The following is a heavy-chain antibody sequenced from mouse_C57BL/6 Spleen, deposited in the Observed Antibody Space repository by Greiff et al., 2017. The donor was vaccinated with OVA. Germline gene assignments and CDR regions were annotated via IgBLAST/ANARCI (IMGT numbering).Heavy chain of an antibody. CDR1: GYSITSGYY. V-gene: IGHV3-6*01. Sequence: DVQLQESGPGLVKPSQSLSLTCSVTGYSITSGYYWNWIRQFPGNKLEWMGYISYDGSNNYNPSLKNRISITRDTSKNQFFLKLNSVTTEDTATYYCARVYDGYYGYFDYWGQGTTLTVSS. J-gene: IGHJ2*01. CDR3: ARVYDGYYGYFDY. CDR2: ISYDGSN. D-gene: IGHD2-3*01.